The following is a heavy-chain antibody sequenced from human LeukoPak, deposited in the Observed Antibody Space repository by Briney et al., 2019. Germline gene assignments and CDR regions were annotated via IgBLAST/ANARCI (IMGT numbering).Heavy chain of an antibody. Sequence: QAGGSLRLSCAASGFTFSSYGMSWVRQAPGKGLEWVSAITGSGSHTYYADSVKGRFTISRDNSKSTLYLQMNSLRAEDTAIYYCAKPGYVTSGWFDFWGQGTLATVSS. CDR2: ITGSGSHT. J-gene: IGHJ4*02. V-gene: IGHV3-23*01. CDR1: GFTFSSYG. D-gene: IGHD6-19*01. CDR3: AKPGYVTSGWFDF.